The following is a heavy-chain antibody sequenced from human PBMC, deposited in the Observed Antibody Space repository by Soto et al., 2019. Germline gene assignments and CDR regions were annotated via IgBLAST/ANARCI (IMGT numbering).Heavy chain of an antibody. Sequence: GGSLRLSCAASRFTFINHPMSWVRQAPGKGLEWVSAIAPSSDTTYYSDSVRGRFTVSRDNSKNTLYLQMNSLRVEETATYYCAEGGIATAGLVFDQWGQGTPVNVSS. J-gene: IGHJ4*02. V-gene: IGHV3-23*01. CDR3: AEGGIATAGLVFDQ. CDR1: RFTFINHP. D-gene: IGHD6-13*01. CDR2: IAPSSDTT.